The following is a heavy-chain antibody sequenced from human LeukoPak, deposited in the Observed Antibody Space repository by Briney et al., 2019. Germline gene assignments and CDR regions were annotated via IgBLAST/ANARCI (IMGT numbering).Heavy chain of an antibody. CDR3: ARRDSSGYHYFDY. CDR1: GFTFSTHA. CDR2: ISYDGRSK. V-gene: IGHV3-30*04. D-gene: IGHD3-22*01. J-gene: IGHJ4*02. Sequence: GRSLRLSCAASGFTFSTHAIHWVRQAPGKGLEWVAVISYDGRSKHYADSVKGRFTTSRDNSKNTVSLQMNSLGAEDTAMYYCARRDSSGYHYFDYWGQGTLVTVSS.